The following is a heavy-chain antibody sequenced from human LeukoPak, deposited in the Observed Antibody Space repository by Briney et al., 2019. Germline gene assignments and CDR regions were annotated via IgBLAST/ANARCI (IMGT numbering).Heavy chain of an antibody. Sequence: ASVKISCKASGYTFTSYYMHWVRQAPGQGLEWMGIINPSGGSTSYAQKFQGRVTMTRDTSISTAYMELSRLRSDDTAVYYCARRYDDILTGYYRPGFDPWGQGTLVTVSS. D-gene: IGHD3-9*01. V-gene: IGHV1-46*01. CDR1: GYTFTSYY. CDR2: INPSGGST. J-gene: IGHJ5*02. CDR3: ARRYDDILTGYYRPGFDP.